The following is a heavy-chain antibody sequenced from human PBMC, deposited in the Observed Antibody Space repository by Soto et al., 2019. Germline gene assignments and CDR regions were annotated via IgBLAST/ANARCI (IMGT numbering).Heavy chain of an antibody. CDR3: AAEVGGYIYGLARH. CDR1: GFPFSCSA. CDR2: VAVGSANA. J-gene: IGHJ1*01. D-gene: IGHD4-17*01. V-gene: IGHV1-58*01. Sequence: SVKVSCQTSGFPFSCSAVLWVRQAGGHRLQWIGWVAVGSANANYAKMPQERVTIPRDMSTSTAYMELSSLRPEDTAVYYCAAEVGGYIYGLARHWG.